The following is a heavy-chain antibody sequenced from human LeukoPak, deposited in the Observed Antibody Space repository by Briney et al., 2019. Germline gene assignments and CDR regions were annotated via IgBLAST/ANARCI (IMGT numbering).Heavy chain of an antibody. J-gene: IGHJ4*02. CDR2: IRSKANSYAT. D-gene: IGHD5-18*01. CDR1: GFTFSGSS. Sequence: GGSLRLSCAASGFTFSGSSIHWVRQASGKGLEWVGRIRSKANSYATAYAASVAGRFTISRDDSQNTAYLQMNSLKTEDAAVYYCSRYVDTPLDYWGQGALVTVSS. CDR3: SRYVDTPLDY. V-gene: IGHV3-73*01.